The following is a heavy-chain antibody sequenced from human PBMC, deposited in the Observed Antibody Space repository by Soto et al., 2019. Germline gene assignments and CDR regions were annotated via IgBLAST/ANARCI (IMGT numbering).Heavy chain of an antibody. V-gene: IGHV3-30*18. CDR3: AKLDPYYDFWSGSDGNGMDV. CDR2: ISYDGSNK. CDR1: GFTFSSYG. J-gene: IGHJ6*02. Sequence: GGSLRLSCAASGFTFSSYGMHWVRQAPGKGLEWVAVISYDGSNKYYADSVKGRFTISRDNSKNTLYLQMNSLRAEDTAVYYCAKLDPYYDFWSGSDGNGMDVWGQGTTVTVSS. D-gene: IGHD3-3*01.